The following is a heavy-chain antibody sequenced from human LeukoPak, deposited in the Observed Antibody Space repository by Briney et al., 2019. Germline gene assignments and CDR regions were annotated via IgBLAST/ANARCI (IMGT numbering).Heavy chain of an antibody. CDR1: GFTFSSYA. D-gene: IGHD2-15*01. CDR3: ARDRGGYCSGGTCYPGLLSYSMDV. Sequence: GGSLRLSCAASGFTFSSYAMSWVRQAPGKGLEWVSAISGSGGSTYYADSVKGRFTISRDNSKNTLYLHMNSLRVEDTAVYYCARDRGGYCSGGTCYPGLLSYSMDVWGKGTTVTVSS. V-gene: IGHV3-23*01. CDR2: ISGSGGST. J-gene: IGHJ6*04.